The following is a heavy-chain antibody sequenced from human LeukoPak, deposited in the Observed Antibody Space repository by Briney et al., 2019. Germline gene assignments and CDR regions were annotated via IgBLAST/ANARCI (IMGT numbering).Heavy chain of an antibody. CDR2: ISSSSSYI. Sequence: GGSLRLSCAASGFTFSSYSMNWVRQAPGKGLEWVSSISSSSSYIYYADSVKGRFTTSRDNAKNSLYLQMNSLRAEDTAVYYCASPRIAAAGTGGYFDYWGQGTLVTVSS. V-gene: IGHV3-21*01. D-gene: IGHD6-13*01. CDR1: GFTFSSYS. J-gene: IGHJ4*02. CDR3: ASPRIAAAGTGGYFDY.